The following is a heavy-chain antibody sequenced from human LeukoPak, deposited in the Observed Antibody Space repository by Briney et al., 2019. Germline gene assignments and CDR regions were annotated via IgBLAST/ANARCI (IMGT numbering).Heavy chain of an antibody. Sequence: GGSLRLSCAASGLTVSSNYMSWVRQAPGKGPEWVSVIYSGGSTYYADSVKGRFTISRDNSKNTLYLQMNSLRAEDTAVYYCARDLRYFDWLLSHYYYYYGMDVWGQGTTVTVSS. J-gene: IGHJ6*02. V-gene: IGHV3-66*01. D-gene: IGHD3-9*01. CDR3: ARDLRYFDWLLSHYYYYYGMDV. CDR1: GLTVSSNY. CDR2: IYSGGST.